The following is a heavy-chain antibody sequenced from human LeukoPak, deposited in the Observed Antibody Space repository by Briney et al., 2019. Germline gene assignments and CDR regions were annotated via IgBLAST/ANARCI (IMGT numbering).Heavy chain of an antibody. CDR1: GFTFSNAW. CDR2: IWYDGSDK. D-gene: IGHD3-9*01. Sequence: GGSLRLSCAASGFTFSNAWMSWVRQAPGKGLEWVAVIWYDGSDKYYADSVKGRFTISRDNSKNTLYLQMNSLRAEDTAVYYCARDYVGYDILTGYYFSTNDAFDIWGQGTMVTVSS. V-gene: IGHV3-33*08. CDR3: ARDYVGYDILTGYYFSTNDAFDI. J-gene: IGHJ3*02.